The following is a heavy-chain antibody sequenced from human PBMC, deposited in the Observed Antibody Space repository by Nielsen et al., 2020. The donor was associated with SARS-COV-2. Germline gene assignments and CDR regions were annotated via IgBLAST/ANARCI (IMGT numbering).Heavy chain of an antibody. D-gene: IGHD3/OR15-3a*01. CDR3: AKDRAIFMIYITRGGPDY. J-gene: IGHJ4*02. V-gene: IGHV3-30*18. Sequence: WLRQPPGKGLEWVAYISYEGSKQYYADSVKGRFTISRDFSKSTLYLQMNSLRAEDTAIYYCAKDRAIFMIYITRGGPDYWGQGTLVTVSS. CDR2: ISYEGSKQ.